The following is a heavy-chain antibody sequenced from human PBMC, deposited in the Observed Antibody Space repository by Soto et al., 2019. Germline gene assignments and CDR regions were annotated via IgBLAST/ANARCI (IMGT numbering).Heavy chain of an antibody. J-gene: IGHJ3*02. CDR3: TAGLMILPDDAFDI. CDR2: IKSKTDGGTT. D-gene: IGHD2-15*01. V-gene: IGHV3-15*07. Sequence: PGGSLRLSCAASGFTFSNAWMNWVRQAPGKGLEWVGRIKSKTDGGTTDYAAPVKGRFTISRDDSKNTLYLQMNSLKTEDTAVYYCTAGLMILPDDAFDIGGQGKMVPVSS. CDR1: GFTFSNAW.